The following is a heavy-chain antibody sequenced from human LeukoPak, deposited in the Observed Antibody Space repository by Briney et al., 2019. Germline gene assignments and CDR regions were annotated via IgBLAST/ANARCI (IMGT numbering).Heavy chain of an antibody. V-gene: IGHV4-39*07. CDR2: IYYSGST. D-gene: IGHD1-26*01. CDR1: GGSISSSSYY. CDR3: ARDASGSYWRDHYYYYYMDV. J-gene: IGHJ6*03. Sequence: SETLSLTCTVSGGSISSSSYYWGWIRQPPGKGLEWIGSIYYSGSTYYNPSLKSRVTISVDTSKNQFSLKLSSVTAADTAVYYCARDASGSYWRDHYYYYYMDVWGKGTTVTISS.